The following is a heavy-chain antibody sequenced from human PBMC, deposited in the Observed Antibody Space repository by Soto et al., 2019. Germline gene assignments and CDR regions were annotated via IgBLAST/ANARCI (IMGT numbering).Heavy chain of an antibody. CDR1: GGSFSGYY. J-gene: IGHJ3*02. V-gene: IGHV4-34*02. CDR3: ATFPPEGRTVTSRGDDAFDI. Sequence: QLHLEQRGAGLLKPSETLSLTCDVYGGSFSGYYWSWIRQAPGKGLEWIVEINHSGSPNYNPSLQSRVSVSVDTSKTHFSLKLSSVTAAATAVYYCATFPPEGRTVTSRGDDAFDIWGQGTLVTVSS. CDR2: INHSGSP. D-gene: IGHD4-17*01.